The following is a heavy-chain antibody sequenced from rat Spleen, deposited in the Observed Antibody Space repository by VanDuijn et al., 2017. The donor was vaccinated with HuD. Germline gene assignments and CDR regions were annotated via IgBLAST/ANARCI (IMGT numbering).Heavy chain of an antibody. V-gene: IGHV2-15*01. Sequence: QVQLKESGPGLVQPSQTLSLTCTVSGFSLSNYGVIWVRQPPGKGLEWRGAIWSGGNTDYNSALKSRLSINRDTSKSQVFLKMNSLQTEDTAIYFCTSPFRWFAYWGQGTLVTVSS. CDR2: IWSGGNT. CDR1: GFSLSNYG. CDR3: TSPFRWFAY. J-gene: IGHJ3*01.